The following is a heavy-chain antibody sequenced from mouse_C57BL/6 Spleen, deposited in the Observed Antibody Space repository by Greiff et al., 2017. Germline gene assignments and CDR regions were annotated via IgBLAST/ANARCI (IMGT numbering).Heavy chain of an antibody. D-gene: IGHD1-1*02. CDR1: GFTFSSYA. Sequence: EVQLVESGGGLVKPGGSLKLSCAASGFTFSSYAMSWVRQTPEKRLEWVATISDGGSYTYYPDNVKGRFTISRDNAKNNLYLQMSHLKSEDTAMYYCARDGSYLYFDYWGQGTTLTVSS. CDR3: ARDGSYLYFDY. J-gene: IGHJ2*01. V-gene: IGHV5-4*01. CDR2: ISDGGSYT.